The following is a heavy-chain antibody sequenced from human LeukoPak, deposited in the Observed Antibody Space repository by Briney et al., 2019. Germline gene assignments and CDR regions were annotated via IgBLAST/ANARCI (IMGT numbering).Heavy chain of an antibody. CDR1: GFTFSSYG. CDR3: ARGRSSKWFGELSTPPDY. D-gene: IGHD3-10*01. J-gene: IGHJ4*02. Sequence: GGSLRLSCAASGFTFSSYGMHWVRQAPGRGLEGVAGIWYDGSNQYYADSVKGRFTISRDNSKNTLYLQMNSLRAEDTAVYYCARGRSSKWFGELSTPPDYWGQGTLVTVSS. V-gene: IGHV3-33*01. CDR2: IWYDGSNQ.